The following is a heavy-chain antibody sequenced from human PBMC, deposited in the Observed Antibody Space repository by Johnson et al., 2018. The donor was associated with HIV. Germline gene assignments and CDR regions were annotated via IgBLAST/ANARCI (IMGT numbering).Heavy chain of an antibody. CDR3: ARESVALVAFDI. J-gene: IGHJ3*02. V-gene: IGHV3-30*02. D-gene: IGHD6-13*01. Sequence: VQLVESGGGVVQPGGSLRLSCAASGFTFSSYGMHWVRQAPGKGLEWVAFIRYDGSNKYYADSVKGRFTISRDNSKNTLYLQMNSLRAEDTAVYYCARESVALVAFDIWGQGTMVTVSS. CDR1: GFTFSSYG. CDR2: IRYDGSNK.